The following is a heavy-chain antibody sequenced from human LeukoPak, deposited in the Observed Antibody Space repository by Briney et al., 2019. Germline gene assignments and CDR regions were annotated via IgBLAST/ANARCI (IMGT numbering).Heavy chain of an antibody. J-gene: IGHJ4*02. Sequence: SETLSLTCTVSGGSISSTSYYWSWIRHHPGKGLEWIGYIYYSGSAYYNPSLKRRLTMSIDASKNQFSLKLSSVTAADTAVYYCARGSTLIRGFDYWGQGTLVTVSS. CDR3: ARGSTLIRGFDY. CDR1: GGSISSTSYY. D-gene: IGHD3-10*01. V-gene: IGHV4-31*03. CDR2: IYYSGSA.